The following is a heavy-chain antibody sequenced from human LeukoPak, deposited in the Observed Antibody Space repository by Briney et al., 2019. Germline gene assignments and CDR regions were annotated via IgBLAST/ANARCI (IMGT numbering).Heavy chain of an antibody. CDR2: ISTSSSYI. D-gene: IGHD2-15*01. Sequence: GGSLRLSCAASGFTFSTYSMNWVRQAPGKGLEWVSSISTSSSYIDYADSVKGRFTISRDNAKNSLFLQMNSLRAEDTAVYYCARDVGLDYWGQGTLVTVSS. J-gene: IGHJ4*02. CDR1: GFTFSTYS. V-gene: IGHV3-21*01. CDR3: ARDVGLDY.